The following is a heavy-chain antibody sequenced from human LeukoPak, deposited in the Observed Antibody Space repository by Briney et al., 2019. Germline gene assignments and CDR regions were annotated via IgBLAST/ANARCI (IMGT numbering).Heavy chain of an antibody. CDR3: ALCSPRHHQGY. Sequence: GGSLRLSCAASGFTFSQFWISWVRQAPGKGLEWVANINEDGNLNYYGDSVKGRFTISRDNAKNLLYLQMNSLRADDTGVYYCALCSPRHHQGYWGQGILVTVSS. J-gene: IGHJ4*02. V-gene: IGHV3-7*01. D-gene: IGHD6-19*01. CDR2: INEDGNLN. CDR1: GFTFSQFW.